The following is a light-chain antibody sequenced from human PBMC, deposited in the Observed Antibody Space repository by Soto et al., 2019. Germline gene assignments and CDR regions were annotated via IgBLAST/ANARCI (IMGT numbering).Light chain of an antibody. V-gene: IGKV1-5*03. CDR3: QQYNSSPWT. CDR1: QSISSW. Sequence: DIQMTQSPSTLSASVGDRVTITCRASQSISSWLAWYQQKPGKAPNLLIYKASSLESGVPSRFSGSGSGTEFTLTLSSLQPDDLATYYCQQYNSSPWTFGQGTKVEIK. J-gene: IGKJ1*01. CDR2: KAS.